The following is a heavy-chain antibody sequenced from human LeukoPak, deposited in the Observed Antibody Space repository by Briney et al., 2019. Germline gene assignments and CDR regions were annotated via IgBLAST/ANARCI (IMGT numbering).Heavy chain of an antibody. Sequence: ASVKVSCKASGYTFTGYYMHWVRQAPGQGLEWMGWINPNSGGTNYTQKFQGRDTMTRDTSISTAYMELSRLRSDDTAVYYCARVRRFYYDSSTKGAFDIWGQGTMVTVSS. V-gene: IGHV1-2*02. J-gene: IGHJ3*02. CDR1: GYTFTGYY. D-gene: IGHD3-22*01. CDR3: ARVRRFYYDSSTKGAFDI. CDR2: INPNSGGT.